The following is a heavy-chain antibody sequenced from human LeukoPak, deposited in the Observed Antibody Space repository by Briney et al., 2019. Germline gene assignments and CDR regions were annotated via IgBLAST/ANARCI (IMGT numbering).Heavy chain of an antibody. V-gene: IGHV5-51*01. J-gene: IGHJ4*02. CDR2: IYPGDSDT. Sequence: GAPLKISCKASGYSFTSYWIGWARQIPGKGRKWMGIIYPGDSDTRYSPSFQGQVTISVDKSISTAYVQWSSLKASDTAVYYCARRVLDYFEHWGEGTLVTVSS. D-gene: IGHD4/OR15-4a*01. CDR3: ARRVLDYFEH. CDR1: GYSFTSYW.